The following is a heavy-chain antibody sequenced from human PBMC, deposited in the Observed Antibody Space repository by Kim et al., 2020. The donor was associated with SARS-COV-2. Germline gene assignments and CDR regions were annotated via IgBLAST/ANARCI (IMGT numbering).Heavy chain of an antibody. Sequence: GGSLRLSCAASGFTFSSYWMSWVRQAPGKGLEWVANIKQDGSDKYYVDSVKGRFTLSRDNAKNSLYLQMNSLRAEDTAVYYCARACLPSTGWIFMYVWGEGTTVSVST. CDR3: ARACLPSTGWIFMYV. V-gene: IGHV3-7*01. CDR1: GFTFSSYW. D-gene: IGHD6-19*01. J-gene: IGHJ6*04. CDR2: IKQDGSDK.